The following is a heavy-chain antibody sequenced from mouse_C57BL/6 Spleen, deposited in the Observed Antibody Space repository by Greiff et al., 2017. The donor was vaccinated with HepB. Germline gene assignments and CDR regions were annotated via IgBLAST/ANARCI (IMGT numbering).Heavy chain of an antibody. CDR3: ARGDYDDYFDY. CDR1: GFTFSDYG. J-gene: IGHJ2*01. Sequence: DVQLVESGGGLVKPGGSLKLSCAASGFTFSDYGMHWVRQAPEKGLEWVAYISSGSSTIYYADTVKGRFTISRDNAKNTLFLQMTSLRSEDTAMYYCARGDYDDYFDYWGQGTTLTVSS. CDR2: ISSGSSTI. D-gene: IGHD2-4*01. V-gene: IGHV5-17*01.